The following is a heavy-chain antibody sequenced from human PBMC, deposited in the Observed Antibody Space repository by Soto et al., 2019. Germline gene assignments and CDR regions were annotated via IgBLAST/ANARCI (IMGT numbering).Heavy chain of an antibody. J-gene: IGHJ4*02. D-gene: IGHD6-19*01. CDR2: ISAYNGNT. CDR3: ARGASQYSSGWLFDY. V-gene: IGHV1-18*01. Sequence: QVQLVQSGAEVKKPGASVKVSCKASGYTFTSYGISWVRQAPGQGLEWMGWISAYNGNTNYAQKLQGRVTMTTDTTTSTAYRELRSLRSDATAVYYCARGASQYSSGWLFDYWGQGTLVTVSS. CDR1: GYTFTSYG.